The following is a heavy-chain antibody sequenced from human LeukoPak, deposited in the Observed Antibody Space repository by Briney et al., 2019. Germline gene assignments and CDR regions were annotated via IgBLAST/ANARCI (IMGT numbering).Heavy chain of an antibody. D-gene: IGHD5-24*01. CDR1: GFSFSSYG. J-gene: IGHJ4*02. Sequence: GGSLRLSCAASGFSFSSYGMHWVRQAPGKGLEWVAFIRYDGSNKYYADSVKGRFTISRDNSKNTLYLQMNSLIAEDTAVYYCAKSGYNRFDYWGQGTRVTVSS. V-gene: IGHV3-30*02. CDR3: AKSGYNRFDY. CDR2: IRYDGSNK.